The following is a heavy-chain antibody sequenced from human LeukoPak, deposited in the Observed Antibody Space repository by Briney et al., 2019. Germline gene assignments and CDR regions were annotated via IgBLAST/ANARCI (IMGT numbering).Heavy chain of an antibody. CDR2: INAGNGNT. CDR1: GYTFTSYA. D-gene: IGHD6-13*01. V-gene: IGHV1-3*01. CDR3: ARDSVEQQLDFNFDY. J-gene: IGHJ4*02. Sequence: GASVKVSCKASGYTFTSYAMHWVRQAPGQRLEWMGWINAGNGNTKYSQKFQGRVTITRDTSASTAYMELSSLRSEDTAVYYCARDSVEQQLDFNFDYWGQGTLVTVSS.